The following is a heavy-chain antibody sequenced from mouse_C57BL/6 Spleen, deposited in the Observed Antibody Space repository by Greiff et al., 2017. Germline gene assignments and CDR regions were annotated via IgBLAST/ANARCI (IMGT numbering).Heavy chain of an antibody. CDR1: GFTFSDYG. Sequence: EVKVVESGGGLVKPGGSLKLSCAASGFTFSDYGMHWVRQAPEKGLEWVAYISSGSSTLYYADTVKGRFTISRDNAKNTLFLQMTSLRSEDTGMYYCASLLGRNFGYWGQCTTLTVSS. V-gene: IGHV5-17*01. D-gene: IGHD4-1*01. CDR3: ASLLGRNFGY. J-gene: IGHJ2*01. CDR2: ISSGSSTL.